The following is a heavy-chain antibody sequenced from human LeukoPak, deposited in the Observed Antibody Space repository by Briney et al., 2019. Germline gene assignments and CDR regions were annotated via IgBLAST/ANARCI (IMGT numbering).Heavy chain of an antibody. CDR1: GYTFTRYA. CDR2: INAANGNT. CDR3: AREFTMIVVVMGDNWFDP. V-gene: IGHV1-3*01. Sequence: ASVKVSCKASGYTFTRYAIHWVRQAPGQRLEWMGWINAANGNTKYSQKFQGRVTITRHTSASTAYMELSSLRSEDTAMYYCAREFTMIVVVMGDNWFDPWGQGPLVTVSS. J-gene: IGHJ5*02. D-gene: IGHD3-22*01.